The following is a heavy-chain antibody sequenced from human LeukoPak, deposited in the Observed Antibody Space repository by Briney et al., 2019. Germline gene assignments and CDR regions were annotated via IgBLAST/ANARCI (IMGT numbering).Heavy chain of an antibody. J-gene: IGHJ4*02. CDR1: GVSISSDNW. V-gene: IGHV4/OR15-8*02. CDR2: THRSGDT. CDR3: ATRHHSRTYMVPLDS. Sequence: SETLSLTCAVHGVSISSDNWWTWVRQPPGKGLEWIGETHRSGDTKYNPSLNGRVTISMDNSKNQLSLNLISVTAADTAIYFCATRHHSRTYMVPLDSWGQGTLVTVSS. D-gene: IGHD3-10*01.